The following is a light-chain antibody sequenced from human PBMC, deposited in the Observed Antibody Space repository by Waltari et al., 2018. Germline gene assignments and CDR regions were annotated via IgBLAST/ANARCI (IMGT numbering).Light chain of an antibody. J-gene: IGLJ3*02. CDR1: RSNIGSKT. Sequence: QSVLTQPPSASGTPGQRVTISCSGSRSNIGSKTVNWYQQFPGTAPKVLIYKNNQRPSGVPDRFPGSKSGTSGSLAISGLQSEDEADYYCATWDDSLAAWVFGGGTKLTVL. V-gene: IGLV1-44*01. CDR2: KNN. CDR3: ATWDDSLAAWV.